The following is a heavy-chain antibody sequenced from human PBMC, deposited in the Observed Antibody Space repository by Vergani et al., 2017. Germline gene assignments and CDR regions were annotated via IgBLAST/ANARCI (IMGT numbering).Heavy chain of an antibody. D-gene: IGHD2-21*01. CDR2: ISGSGGNT. CDR1: GFTFSSYA. Sequence: EVQLLESGGNLIQPGGSLRLSCGASGFTFSSYAMTWVRLAPGMGLQWVSAISGSGGNTFYTDSVKGRFTISRDNSKDTLYLQMNSLGVEDTAIYYCAKARDPKCKGGNCYSYYYGLDLWGQGTTVTVSS. V-gene: IGHV3-23*01. CDR3: AKARDPKCKGGNCYSYYYGLDL. J-gene: IGHJ6*02.